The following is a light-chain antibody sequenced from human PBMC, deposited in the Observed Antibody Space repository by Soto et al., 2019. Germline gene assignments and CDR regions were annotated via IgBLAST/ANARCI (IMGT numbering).Light chain of an antibody. J-gene: IGKJ2*01. CDR3: QQFYSTPYT. V-gene: IGKV4-1*01. Sequence: DVVMTQSPDSLAVSLGERATINCKSSQSLLNSSNNKNYLAWYQQKPGQSPELLIYWASTRESGVPDRFSGSGSGTDFTLIISSLQAEDVAVYYCQQFYSTPYTFGQGTKLEIK. CDR1: QSLLNSSNNKNY. CDR2: WAS.